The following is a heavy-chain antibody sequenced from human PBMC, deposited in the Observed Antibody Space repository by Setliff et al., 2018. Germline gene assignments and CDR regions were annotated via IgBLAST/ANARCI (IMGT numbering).Heavy chain of an antibody. Sequence: TLSLTCTVSGGSISSGGYYWSWIRQHPGKGLEWIGYIYYSGSTYYNPSLKSRVTISVDTSKNQFSLKLSSVTAADTAVYYCARVSMVIAIRNAFDIWGQGTMGTVS. CDR1: GGSISSGGYY. V-gene: IGHV4-31*03. CDR2: IYYSGST. D-gene: IGHD2-21*01. CDR3: ARVSMVIAIRNAFDI. J-gene: IGHJ3*02.